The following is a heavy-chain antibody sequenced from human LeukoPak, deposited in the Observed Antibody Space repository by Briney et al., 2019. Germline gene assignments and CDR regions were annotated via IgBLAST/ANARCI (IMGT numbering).Heavy chain of an antibody. V-gene: IGHV4-39*01. CDR3: ARQTGTTDQNYYYYYGMDV. CDR1: GGSISGSSYY. CDR2: IYYSGST. D-gene: IGHD1-7*01. J-gene: IGHJ6*02. Sequence: SETLSLTCTVSGGSISGSSYYWGWIRQPPGKGLEWIGSIYYSGSTYYNPSLKSRVTISVDTSKNQFSLKLSSVTAADTAVYYCARQTGTTDQNYYYYYGMDVWGQGTTVTVSS.